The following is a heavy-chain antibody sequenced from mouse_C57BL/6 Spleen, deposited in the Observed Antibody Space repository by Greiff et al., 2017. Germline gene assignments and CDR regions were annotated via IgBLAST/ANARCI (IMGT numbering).Heavy chain of an antibody. J-gene: IGHJ1*03. D-gene: IGHD2-5*01. CDR3: ARHQGYSNYWYFDV. CDR1: GFTFSSYG. CDR2: ISSGGSYT. Sequence: EVKLMESGGDLVKPGGSLKLSCAASGFTFSSYGMSWVRQTPDKRLEWVATISSGGSYTYYPDSVKGRFTISRDNAKNTLYLQMSRLKSEDTAMYYCARHQGYSNYWYFDVWGTGTTVTVSS. V-gene: IGHV5-6*01.